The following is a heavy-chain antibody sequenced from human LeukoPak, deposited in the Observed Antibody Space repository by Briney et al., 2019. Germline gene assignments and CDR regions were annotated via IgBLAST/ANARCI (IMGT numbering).Heavy chain of an antibody. CDR2: MHHSGKA. J-gene: IGHJ3*02. CDR3: ARDTHEYGSGSYYDDAFDS. V-gene: IGHV4-59*11. D-gene: IGHD3-10*01. CDR1: GGSMIDHY. Sequence: SETLSLTCTVSGGSMIDHYWSWVRQPPGKGLEWVGYMHHSGKANSNPSLKSRVTISVDTSKNQVSLKLSSVTAADTAVYYCARDTHEYGSGSYYDDAFDSWGQGTLVTVSS.